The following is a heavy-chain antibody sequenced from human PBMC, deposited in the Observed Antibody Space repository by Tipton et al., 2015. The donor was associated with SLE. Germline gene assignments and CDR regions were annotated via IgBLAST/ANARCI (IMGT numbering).Heavy chain of an antibody. CDR1: GGSFSGYY. CDR3: ARPMVIAIQGGAFDI. D-gene: IGHD2-21*01. V-gene: IGHV4-34*01. J-gene: IGHJ3*02. Sequence: TLSLTCAVYGGSFSGYYWCWIRQPPGKGLEWIGEINHSGSTNYNPSLKSRVTISVDTSKNQFSLKLSSVTAADTAVYYCARPMVIAIQGGAFDIWGQGTMVTVSS. CDR2: INHSGST.